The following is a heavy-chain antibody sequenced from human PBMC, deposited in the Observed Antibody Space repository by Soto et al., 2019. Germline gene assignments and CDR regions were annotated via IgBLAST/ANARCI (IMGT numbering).Heavy chain of an antibody. CDR2: IIPIFGTA. D-gene: IGHD2-8*01. V-gene: IGHV1-69*13. CDR1: GGTFSSYA. CDR3: ARDHCTNGVCYWDRTYYYYGMDV. Sequence: SVKLSCKASGGTFSSYAISWVRQAPEQGLEWMGGIIPIFGTANYAQKFQGRVTITADESTSTAYMELSSLRSEDTAVYYCARDHCTNGVCYWDRTYYYYGMDVWGQGTTVTVSS. J-gene: IGHJ6*02.